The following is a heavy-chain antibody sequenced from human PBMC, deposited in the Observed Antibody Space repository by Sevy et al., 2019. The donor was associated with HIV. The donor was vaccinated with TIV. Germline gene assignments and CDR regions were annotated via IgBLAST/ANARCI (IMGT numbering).Heavy chain of an antibody. Sequence: GGSLRLSCTTSGFTFGDFAMSWFRQAPGKGLEWVGFIRAEAYGGTPEHAASVKGRFTISRDDSKNITYLQMDSLETEDTGVYFCTRGWIAVTRRGFNWLDPWGQGTQVTVSS. CDR1: GFTFGDFA. V-gene: IGHV3-49*03. CDR2: IRAEAYGGTP. D-gene: IGHD6-19*01. CDR3: TRGWIAVTRRGFNWLDP. J-gene: IGHJ5*02.